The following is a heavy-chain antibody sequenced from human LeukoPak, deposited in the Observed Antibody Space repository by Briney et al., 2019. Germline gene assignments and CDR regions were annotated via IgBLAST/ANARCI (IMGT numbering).Heavy chain of an antibody. Sequence: SETLSLTCTVSGGSISSYYWSWLRQPPGKGLEWIGYIYYSGSTNYNPSLKSRVTISVDTSKNQFSLKLSSVTAADTAVYYCARGRSSMVRGYYYYYMDVWGKGTTVTTSS. CDR1: GGSISSYY. CDR2: IYYSGST. V-gene: IGHV4-59*01. CDR3: ARGRSSMVRGYYYYYMDV. D-gene: IGHD3-10*01. J-gene: IGHJ6*03.